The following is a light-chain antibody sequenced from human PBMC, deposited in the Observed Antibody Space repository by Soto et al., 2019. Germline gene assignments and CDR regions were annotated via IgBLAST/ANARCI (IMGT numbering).Light chain of an antibody. Sequence: AAPSKKASQSVSSTYLAWYQQQPGRAPRLLIYGASSRATGIPDRFSGSGSGSYYQITTNKLELQALQACYSAHHVNEARPSGAGTKVDIK. CDR2: GAS. V-gene: IGKV3-20*01. J-gene: IGKJ4*02. CDR3: AHHVNEARP. CDR1: QSVSSTY.